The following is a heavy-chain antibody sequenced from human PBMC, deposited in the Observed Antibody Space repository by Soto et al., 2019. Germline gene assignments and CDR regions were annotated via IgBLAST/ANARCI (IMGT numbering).Heavy chain of an antibody. CDR1: GYTFTSYY. V-gene: IGHV1-46*01. Sequence: ASVEVSCKASGYTFTSYYMHWVRQAPGQGLEWMGIINPSGGSTSYAQKFQGRVTMTRDTSTSTVYMELSSLRSEDTAVYYCARDGLLRYFDWLPVGWFDPWGQGTLVTVPQ. CDR2: INPSGGST. CDR3: ARDGLLRYFDWLPVGWFDP. J-gene: IGHJ5*02. D-gene: IGHD3-9*01.